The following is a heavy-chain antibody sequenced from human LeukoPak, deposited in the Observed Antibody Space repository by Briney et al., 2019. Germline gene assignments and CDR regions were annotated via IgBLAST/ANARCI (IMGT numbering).Heavy chain of an antibody. V-gene: IGHV1-8*01. CDR3: VSQDGHTFLDAFDI. J-gene: IGHJ3*02. D-gene: IGHD5-24*01. Sequence: ASVKVSCKASGYTFTSYDINWVRQATGQGLEWMGWMNPNSGNTGYAQKFQGRVTMTRNTSISTAYMELSSLRPEDTALYYCVSQDGHTFLDAFDIWGQGTLLIVSS. CDR2: MNPNSGNT. CDR1: GYTFTSYD.